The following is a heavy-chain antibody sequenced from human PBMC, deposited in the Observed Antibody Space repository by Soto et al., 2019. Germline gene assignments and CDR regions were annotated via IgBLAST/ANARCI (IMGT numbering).Heavy chain of an antibody. CDR2: INPSGGST. D-gene: IGHD6-13*01. J-gene: IGHJ4*02. CDR3: ARGLIAEAGTPLRY. Sequence: ASVKVSCKASGYTFTSYYIHWVRQAPGQGLEWMGIINPSGGSTNYAQNLQGRVTMTRDTSTSTVYMELSSLTSEDTAVFYGARGLIAEAGTPLRYWGQGTLVTVSS. CDR1: GYTFTSYY. V-gene: IGHV1-46*01.